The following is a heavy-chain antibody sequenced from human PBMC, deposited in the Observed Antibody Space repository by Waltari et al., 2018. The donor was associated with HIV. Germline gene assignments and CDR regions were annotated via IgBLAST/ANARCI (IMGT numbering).Heavy chain of an antibody. CDR3: ARDINYGGHDAFDV. J-gene: IGHJ3*01. CDR1: GGYINSDY. CDR2: IYYSGST. V-gene: IGHV4-59*01. D-gene: IGHD2-21*01. Sequence: QVQLQESVPGLVKPSETLSLTCTVSGGYINSDYWSWIRQPPGKGLEWIGYIYYSGSTNYNPSRRSRVTIVVDMSTTQVALKLSSVTAADTTMYYCARDINYGGHDAFDVWGQGTMVTVSS.